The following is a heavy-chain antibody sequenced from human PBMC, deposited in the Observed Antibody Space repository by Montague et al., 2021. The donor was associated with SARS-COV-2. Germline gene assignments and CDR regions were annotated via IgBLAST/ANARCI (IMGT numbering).Heavy chain of an antibody. V-gene: IGHV3-30*04. J-gene: IGHJ5*02. Sequence: SLRLSCAASGFTFSSYAMHWVRQAPGKGLEWVAVISYDGSNKYYADSVKGRFTISRDNSKNTLYLQMNSLNQGPIGLPPRTLLQEHPWG. CDR3: TLLQEHP. D-gene: IGHD1-14*01. CDR2: ISYDGSNK. CDR1: GFTFSSYA.